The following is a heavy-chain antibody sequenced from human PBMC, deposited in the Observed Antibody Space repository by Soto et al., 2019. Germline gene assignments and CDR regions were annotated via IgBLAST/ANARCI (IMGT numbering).Heavy chain of an antibody. V-gene: IGHV1-18*01. J-gene: IGHJ4*02. CDR2: ISPYSGNT. Sequence: GASVKVSCKASGYTFTSYRISWVRQAPGQGLEWMGWISPYSGNTNYAQKLQGRVTMTEDTSTDTAYMELRSLRSEDTAVYYCATDLEGWLRPRNVWGQGTLVTVSS. D-gene: IGHD5-12*01. CDR3: ATDLEGWLRPRNV. CDR1: GYTFTSYR.